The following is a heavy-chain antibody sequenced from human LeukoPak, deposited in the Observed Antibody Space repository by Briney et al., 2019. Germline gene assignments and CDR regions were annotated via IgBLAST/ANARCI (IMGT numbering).Heavy chain of an antibody. V-gene: IGHV1-8*01. Sequence: ASVKVSCEAPGYTFTSIDINWVRQASGQGLEWVGWMNPNSGNTGYAQRFQGRVTMTRNSSISTAYMELSSLRSEHTAVYYCPRYEYPDYDFWSGYQYVDAFDIWGQGTMVTVYS. CDR2: MNPNSGNT. CDR1: GYTFTSID. J-gene: IGHJ3*02. CDR3: PRYEYPDYDFWSGYQYVDAFDI. D-gene: IGHD3-3*01.